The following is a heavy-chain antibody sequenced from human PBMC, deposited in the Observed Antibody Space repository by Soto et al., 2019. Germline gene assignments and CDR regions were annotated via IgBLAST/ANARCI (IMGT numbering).Heavy chain of an antibody. CDR2: IYYNVNT. CDR1: GGSISSYY. J-gene: IGHJ4*02. Sequence: PSETLSLTCTVSGGSISSYYWSWIRQPPGKGLEWIGYIYYNVNTNYNPSLKSRVTISVDTSKNQFSLKMNSVTAADTAVYYCARAGYNIDYWGQGTLVTVSS. CDR3: ARAGYNIDY. V-gene: IGHV4-59*01. D-gene: IGHD5-12*01.